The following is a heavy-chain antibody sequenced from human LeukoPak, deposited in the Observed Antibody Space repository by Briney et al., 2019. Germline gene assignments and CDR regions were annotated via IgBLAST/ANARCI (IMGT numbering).Heavy chain of an antibody. V-gene: IGHV1-18*01. Sequence: GASVKVSCKASGYTFISYGISWVRQAPGQGLEWMGWISGYNGDTHYAQKLQGRVTMTTDTSTSTAYMELRSLRSDDTAVYYCARVESGVFGSSSWYPPETDYWGPGTLVTVSS. D-gene: IGHD6-13*01. CDR2: ISGYNGDT. J-gene: IGHJ4*02. CDR3: ARVESGVFGSSSWYPPETDY. CDR1: GYTFISYG.